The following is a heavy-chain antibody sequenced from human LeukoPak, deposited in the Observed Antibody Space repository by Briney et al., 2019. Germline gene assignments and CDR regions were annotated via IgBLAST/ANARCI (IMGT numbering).Heavy chain of an antibody. J-gene: IGHJ4*02. Sequence: ASVSASFKPSVYIFTAYYMHWVRQAPGQGLEWMGWINPNSGATNFAQKSQGRVTMTRDTSISTAYIDLSRLRSDDTAVYYCARSRIGSQFDFWGQGTLVSVSS. CDR3: ARSRIGSQFDF. D-gene: IGHD1-26*01. CDR1: VYIFTAYY. V-gene: IGHV1-2*02. CDR2: INPNSGAT.